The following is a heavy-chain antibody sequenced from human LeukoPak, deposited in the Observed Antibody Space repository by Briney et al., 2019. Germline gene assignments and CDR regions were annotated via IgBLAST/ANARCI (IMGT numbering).Heavy chain of an antibody. D-gene: IGHD1-26*01. J-gene: IGHJ3*02. CDR1: GYTLTTYY. CDR2: INPSGGRT. V-gene: IGHV1-46*01. CDR3: ARGGRGERIGPTRVAFDI. Sequence: ASVTVSYTPAGYTLTTYYMHWVRQAPGQGLEGMGTINPSGGRTSYAQKFQGRVTMTRDTSTSTVYMELSSLRSEDTAVYYCARGGRGERIGPTRVAFDIWGQGTMVTVSS.